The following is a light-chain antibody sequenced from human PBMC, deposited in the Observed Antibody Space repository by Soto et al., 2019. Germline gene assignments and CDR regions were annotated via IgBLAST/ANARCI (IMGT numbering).Light chain of an antibody. CDR2: NNN. CDR1: TSNIASNT. V-gene: IGLV1-44*01. Sequence: QSVLIQPPSASGAPGQRVIISCSGSTSNIASNTVSWYRHLPETAPKLLIYNNNERPSRVPDRFSGSKSGTSASLAISGLQSDDGADYYCASWDDSLTGLVFGGGTKLTVL. J-gene: IGLJ3*02. CDR3: ASWDDSLTGLV.